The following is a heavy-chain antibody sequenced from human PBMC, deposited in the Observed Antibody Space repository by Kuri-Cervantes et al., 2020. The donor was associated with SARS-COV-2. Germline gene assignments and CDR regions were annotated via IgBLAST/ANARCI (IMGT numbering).Heavy chain of an antibody. CDR3: ARALLHRTEWYFDL. D-gene: IGHD3-10*01. V-gene: IGHV3-20*04. Sequence: GESLKISCAASGFTFDDYGMNWVRQAPGKGLQWVSGINWNGGSTGYADSVKGRFTISRDNAKNSLYLQMNSLRVEDTALYYCARALLHRTEWYFDLWGRGTLVTVSS. J-gene: IGHJ2*01. CDR1: GFTFDDYG. CDR2: INWNGGST.